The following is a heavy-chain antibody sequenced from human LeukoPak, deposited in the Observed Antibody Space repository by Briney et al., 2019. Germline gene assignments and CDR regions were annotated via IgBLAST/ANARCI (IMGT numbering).Heavy chain of an antibody. J-gene: IGHJ4*02. CDR2: IWSDGSNK. V-gene: IGHV3-33*08. CDR3: VRGYYAGRGHHFEY. Sequence: GALRLSCAASGFTVSNNDMSWVRQAPGKWLEWVTVIWSDGSNKYYADSVKGRFTISRDNSKNTLYLQMNSLRAEDTAVYYCVRGYYAGRGHHFEYWGQGTLVTVSS. D-gene: IGHD3-22*01. CDR1: GFTVSNND.